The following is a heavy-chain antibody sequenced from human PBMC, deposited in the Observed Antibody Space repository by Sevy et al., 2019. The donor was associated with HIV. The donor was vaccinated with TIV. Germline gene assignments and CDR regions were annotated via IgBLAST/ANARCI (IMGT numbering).Heavy chain of an antibody. D-gene: IGHD1-26*01. CDR1: GGSITSLY. Sequence: SETLSLTCTVSGGSITSLYWNWVRQPPGKGLEWIANIYYNGHINYNPTLKSRVTLSLDTSKNQFSMRLSTVTAADTAMYYCAGENAWGRGYSWGQGTLVTVSS. V-gene: IGHV4-59*11. CDR2: IYYNGHI. CDR3: AGENAWGRGYS. J-gene: IGHJ4*02.